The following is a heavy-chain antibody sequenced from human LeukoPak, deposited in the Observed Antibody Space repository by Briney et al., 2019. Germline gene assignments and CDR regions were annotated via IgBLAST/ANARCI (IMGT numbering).Heavy chain of an antibody. J-gene: IGHJ4*02. D-gene: IGHD5-18*01. CDR3: ARDRTAMGPDY. CDR1: GFTFSSYS. Sequence: GGSLRLSCAASGFTFSSYSMNWVRQAPGKGLGWVSSISSSSSYIYYADSVKGRFTISRDNAKNSLYLQMNSLRAEDTAVYYCARDRTAMGPDYWGQGTLVTVSS. V-gene: IGHV3-21*01. CDR2: ISSSSSYI.